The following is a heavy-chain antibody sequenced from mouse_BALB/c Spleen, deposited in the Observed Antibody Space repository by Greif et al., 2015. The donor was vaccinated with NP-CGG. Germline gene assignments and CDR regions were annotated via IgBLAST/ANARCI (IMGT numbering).Heavy chain of an antibody. CDR3: ARSDYYGSSYWYFDV. CDR1: GFNIKDTY. J-gene: IGHJ1*01. V-gene: IGHV14-3*02. Sequence: VQLQQSGAEIVKPGASVKLSCTASGFNIKDTYMHWVKQRPEQGLEWIGRIDPANGNTKYDPKFQGKATITADTSSNTAYLQLSSLTSEDTAVYYCARSDYYGSSYWYFDVWGAGTTVTVSS. D-gene: IGHD1-1*01. CDR2: IDPANGNT.